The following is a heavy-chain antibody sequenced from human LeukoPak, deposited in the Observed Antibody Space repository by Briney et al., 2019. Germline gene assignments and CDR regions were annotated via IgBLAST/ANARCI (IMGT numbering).Heavy chain of an antibody. D-gene: IGHD6-19*01. CDR1: GFVFSNYW. Sequence: GGSLRLSCAASGFVFSNYWMHWVRQAPGKGLVWVSRIHSDGTITNYADAVKGRLTISRDNAKNTLYLQVSSLTAEDTAIYYCARGAVAASYYFDSWGQGTLVTVSS. J-gene: IGHJ4*02. CDR2: IHSDGTIT. V-gene: IGHV3-74*01. CDR3: ARGAVAASYYFDS.